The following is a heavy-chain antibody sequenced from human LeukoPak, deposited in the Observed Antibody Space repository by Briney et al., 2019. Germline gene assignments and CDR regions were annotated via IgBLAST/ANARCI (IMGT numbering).Heavy chain of an antibody. J-gene: IGHJ5*02. V-gene: IGHV4-34*01. CDR1: GGSFSGYY. CDR2: IKHSGST. D-gene: IGHD2-2*01. Sequence: SETLSLTCAVYGGSFSGYYWSWIRQPPGKGLEWIGEIKHSGSTNSNPSLKRRVTISVHPSKTQFSLKLSSVTAADMAVYYCARGRWDIVVVPAAEFDPWGQGTLVTVSS. CDR3: ARGRWDIVVVPAAEFDP.